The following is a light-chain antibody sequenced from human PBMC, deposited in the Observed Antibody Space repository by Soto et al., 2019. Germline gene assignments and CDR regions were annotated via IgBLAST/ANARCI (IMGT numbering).Light chain of an antibody. V-gene: IGKV1-12*01. CDR1: QGIGNC. CDR3: QQENSFLAIP. J-gene: IGKJ5*01. Sequence: IQMTQSPSSLSASVGDRVTITCRASQGIGNCLAWYQQKPATDPTLLISGASNLQRGGPSRFSGSGSGTELTITISSLQPEDFATHYCQQENSFLAIPFGQGTQLDIK. CDR2: GAS.